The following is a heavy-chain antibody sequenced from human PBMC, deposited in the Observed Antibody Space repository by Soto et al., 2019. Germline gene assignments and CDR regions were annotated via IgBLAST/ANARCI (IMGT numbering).Heavy chain of an antibody. V-gene: IGHV3-15*07. CDR3: TTANWNGGHFDY. J-gene: IGHJ4*02. CDR1: GFTFSNAW. D-gene: IGHD1-1*01. CDR2: IKSKTDGGTT. Sequence: GGSLRLSCAASGFTFSNAWMNWVRQAPGKGLEWVGRIKSKTDGGTTDYAAPVKGRFTISRDDSKNTLYLQMNSLKTEDTAVNYCTTANWNGGHFDYWGQGTLVTVSS.